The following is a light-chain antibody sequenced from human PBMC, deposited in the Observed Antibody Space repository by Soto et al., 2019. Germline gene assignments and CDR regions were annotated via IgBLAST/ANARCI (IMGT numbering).Light chain of an antibody. CDR1: QNINTY. CDR3: QQSSTATFT. J-gene: IGKJ3*01. V-gene: IGKV1-39*01. CDR2: AAS. Sequence: DIPMTQSPSSLSASVGDRVTITCRASQNINTYLNWYQQKPGKAPKLLIFAASSLQSGIPSRFSGSGSRTDFTLTISSLQPEDFATYYCQQSSTATFTFGPGTKVDIK.